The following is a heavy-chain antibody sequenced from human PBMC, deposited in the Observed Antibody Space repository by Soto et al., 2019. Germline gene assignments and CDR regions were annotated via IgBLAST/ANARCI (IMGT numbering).Heavy chain of an antibody. J-gene: IGHJ4*02. Sequence: SETLSLTCTVSGGSISNGYYYWSWVRQNPGKGLEWIGHIYHSGRTYYNPSLKSRVTISVDTSKNQFSLNLSSVTAADKAVYYCARWVEVSLDYFDSWGQGTPVTVSS. V-gene: IGHV4-31*03. D-gene: IGHD2-15*01. CDR3: ARWVEVSLDYFDS. CDR2: IYHSGRT. CDR1: GGSISNGYYY.